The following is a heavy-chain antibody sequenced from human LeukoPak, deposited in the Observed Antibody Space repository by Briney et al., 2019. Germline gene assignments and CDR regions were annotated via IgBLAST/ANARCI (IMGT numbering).Heavy chain of an antibody. CDR3: ATKQWLAPPPDS. J-gene: IGHJ4*02. Sequence: GGSLRLSCAASGFTFSKYWMPWARQAPGKGLESVSRINTDGTVTTYADSVKGRFTASRDNADNTMFLQMNSVRDEDTAVYYCATKQWLAPPPDSWGQGTPVTVSS. D-gene: IGHD6-19*01. CDR1: GFTFSKYW. CDR2: INTDGTVT. V-gene: IGHV3-74*01.